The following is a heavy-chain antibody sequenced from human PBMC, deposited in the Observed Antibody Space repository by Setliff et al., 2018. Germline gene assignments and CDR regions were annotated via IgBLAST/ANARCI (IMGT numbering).Heavy chain of an antibody. D-gene: IGHD1-26*01. CDR2: INHRGST. V-gene: IGHV4-34*01. J-gene: IGHJ4*02. CDR1: GESFSNNY. Sequence: PSETLSLTCSVYGESFSNNYWSWLRQPPGKGLEWIEEINHRGSTNYNPSLKRRVTISVDTPKNQFSLTVRSVTAADTALYFCARDNPIVGATDYWGQGVLVTVSS. CDR3: ARDNPIVGATDY.